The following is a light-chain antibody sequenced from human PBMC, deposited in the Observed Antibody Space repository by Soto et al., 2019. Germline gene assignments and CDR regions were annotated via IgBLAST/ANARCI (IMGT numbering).Light chain of an antibody. V-gene: IGKV1-5*03. CDR3: QQYNTYSYT. CDR1: QSINGW. J-gene: IGKJ2*01. CDR2: KAS. Sequence: DIQLTQSPSTLSASVGDRVTITCRASQSINGWLAWYQQKPGQAPNLLIYKASTLESGVPSRFSGSGSGTQFTLTISSLQPDDFAIYYCQQYNTYSYTFGQGTKLEIK.